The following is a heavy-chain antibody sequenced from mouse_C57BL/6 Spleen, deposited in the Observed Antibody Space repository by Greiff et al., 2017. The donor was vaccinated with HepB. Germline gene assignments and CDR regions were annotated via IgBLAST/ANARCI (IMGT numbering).Heavy chain of an antibody. V-gene: IGHV1-42*01. J-gene: IGHJ2*01. CDR2: INPSTGGT. CDR3: ARGLYGNYVGGFDY. D-gene: IGHD2-1*01. Sequence: EVQLQQSGPELVKPGASVKISCKASGYSFTGYYMNWVKQSPEKSLEWIGEINPSTGGTTYNQKFKAKATLTVDKSSSTAYMQLKSLTSEDSAVYYCARGLYGNYVGGFDYWGQGTTLTVSS. CDR1: GYSFTGYY.